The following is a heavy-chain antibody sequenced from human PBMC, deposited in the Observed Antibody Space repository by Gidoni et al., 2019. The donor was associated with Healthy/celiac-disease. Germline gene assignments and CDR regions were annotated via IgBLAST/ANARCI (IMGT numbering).Heavy chain of an antibody. V-gene: IGHV1-69*01. CDR1: GGTFSSYA. CDR3: AGRLGYWSGGSCTTSDTDY. D-gene: IGHD2-15*01. J-gene: IGHJ4*02. CDR2: ISLNFGTA. Sequence: QVQLVQPGAEVQKPGSSVKVSCKASGGTFSSYAISWVRQAPGQGLEWMGGISLNFGTANYEQKFQGRVTITADETTSTAYMELSSLRSEDTAVYYCAGRLGYWSGGSCTTSDTDYWGQGTLVTVSS.